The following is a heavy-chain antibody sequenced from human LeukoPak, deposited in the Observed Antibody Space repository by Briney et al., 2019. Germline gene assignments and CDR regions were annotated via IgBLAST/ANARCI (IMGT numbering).Heavy chain of an antibody. D-gene: IGHD3-9*01. CDR1: GYTFTSYG. Sequence: ASVKVSCKASGYTFTSYGISWVRQAPGQGLEWMGWISAYNGNTNYAQKLQGRVTMTIDTSTSTAYMELRSLRSDDTAVYYCARDSTDYYDILTGHDYWGQGTLVTVSS. CDR3: ARDSTDYYDILTGHDY. CDR2: ISAYNGNT. V-gene: IGHV1-18*01. J-gene: IGHJ4*02.